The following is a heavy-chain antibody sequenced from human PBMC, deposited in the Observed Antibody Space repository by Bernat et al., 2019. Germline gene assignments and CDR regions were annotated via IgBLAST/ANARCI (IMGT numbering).Heavy chain of an antibody. CDR3: ARLGSSSSGRGFDY. D-gene: IGHD3-22*01. V-gene: IGHV4-39*01. J-gene: IGHJ4*02. CDR2: IYYSGTT. Sequence: QLQLHESGPGLVKPSETLSLTCAVSGGSISSSNYYWGWIRQPPGKGLEWIGNIYYSGTTYYNPSLKSRVTISVDTSKNQFSLKLSSVTAADTSVDYCARLGSSSSGRGFDYWCEGTMVTVSS. CDR1: GGSISSSNYY.